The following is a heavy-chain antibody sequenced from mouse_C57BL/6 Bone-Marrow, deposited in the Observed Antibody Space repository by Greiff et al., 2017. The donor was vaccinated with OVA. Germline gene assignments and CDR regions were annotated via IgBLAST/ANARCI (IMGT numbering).Heavy chain of an antibody. V-gene: IGHV1-42*01. CDR3: ARGGRGNLAY. J-gene: IGHJ3*01. Sequence: EVQLVESGPELVKPGASVKISCKASGYSFTGYYMNWVKQSPEKSLEWIGEINPSTGGTTYNQKFKAKATLTVDKSSSTAYMQLKSLTSEDSAVYYCARGGRGNLAYWGQGTLVTVSA. CDR1: GYSFTGYY. D-gene: IGHD2-1*01. CDR2: INPSTGGT.